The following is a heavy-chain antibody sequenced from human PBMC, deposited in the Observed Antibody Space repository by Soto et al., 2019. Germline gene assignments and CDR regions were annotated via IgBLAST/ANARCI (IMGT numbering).Heavy chain of an antibody. J-gene: IGHJ4*02. V-gene: IGHV4-39*01. CDR1: GGSIISGGYY. CDR2: VHYSGST. CDR3: ARQHYYDSSGYYTWN. Sequence: SETLSLTCAVSGGSIISGGYYWGWIRQPPGKGLEWIATVHYSGSTYYTPSLKNRVTISADTSNNQFSLRLNSVTAADTAVYYCARQHYYDSSGYYTWNWGQGTLVTVSS. D-gene: IGHD3-22*01.